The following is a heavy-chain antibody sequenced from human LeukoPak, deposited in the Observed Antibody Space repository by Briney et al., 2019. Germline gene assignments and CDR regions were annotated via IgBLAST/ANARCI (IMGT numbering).Heavy chain of an antibody. J-gene: IGHJ4*02. D-gene: IGHD2-21*01. CDR3: VKDRVTHMSGVFDY. CDR1: GFAFDDYA. CDR2: FSWNSANI. Sequence: GGSLRLSCEASGFAFDDYAMHWVRQSPGKGLEWVSGFSWNSANIASADSVKGRFTISRDNAKNSLHLQMNSLRTDDTAVYYCVKDRVTHMSGVFDYWGQGTLVTISS. V-gene: IGHV3-9*01.